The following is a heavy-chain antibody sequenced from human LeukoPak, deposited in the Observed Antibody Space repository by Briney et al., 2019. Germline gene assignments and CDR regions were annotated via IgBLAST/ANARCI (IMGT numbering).Heavy chain of an antibody. V-gene: IGHV4-31*03. J-gene: IGHJ4*02. D-gene: IGHD3-10*01. CDR1: GGSISSGGYY. CDR2: IYYSGST. Sequence: SETLSLTCTVSGGSISSGGYYWSWIRQHPGKGLEWIGYIYYSGSTYYNPSLKSRVTISVDTSKNQFSLKLSSVTAADTAVYYCARSSDRGSGQGDCWGQGTLVTVSS. CDR3: ARSSDRGSGQGDC.